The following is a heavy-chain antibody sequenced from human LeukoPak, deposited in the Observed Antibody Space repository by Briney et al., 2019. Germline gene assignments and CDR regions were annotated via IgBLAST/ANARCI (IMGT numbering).Heavy chain of an antibody. CDR3: ARERGGSKEAWYYYMDV. CDR2: FYSGGST. D-gene: IGHD2-15*01. CDR1: GFTVSRKH. J-gene: IGHJ6*03. V-gene: IGHV3-53*05. Sequence: PGGSLSFSCAASGFTVSRKHWSWVRQAPGRGVEGFSVFYSGGSTYYADSVKGRFIISRDNSKNTLYLQMNSLRAEDTAVYYCARERGGSKEAWYYYMDVWGKGTTVTVSS.